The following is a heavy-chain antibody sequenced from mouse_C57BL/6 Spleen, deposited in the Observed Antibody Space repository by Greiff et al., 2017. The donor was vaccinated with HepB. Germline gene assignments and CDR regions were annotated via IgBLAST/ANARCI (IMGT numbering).Heavy chain of an antibody. V-gene: IGHV5-4*01. J-gene: IGHJ2*01. CDR2: ISDGGSYT. D-gene: IGHD2-5*01. Sequence: DVHLVESGGGLVKPGGSLKLSCAASGFTFSSYAMSWVRQTPEKRLEWVATISDGGSYTYYPDNVKGRFTISRDNAKNNLYLQMSHLKSEDTAMYYCARGDSNLDYWGQGTTLTVSS. CDR3: ARGDSNLDY. CDR1: GFTFSSYA.